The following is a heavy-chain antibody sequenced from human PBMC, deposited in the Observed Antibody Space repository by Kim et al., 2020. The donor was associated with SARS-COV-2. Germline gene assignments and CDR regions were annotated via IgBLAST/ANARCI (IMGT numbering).Heavy chain of an antibody. D-gene: IGHD6-13*01. CDR3: VKGGIAAAAALDY. CDR2: ITSNGGST. CDR1: GFTFSSYA. Sequence: WGSLRLSCSASGFTFSSYAMHWVRQAPGKGLEYVSAITSNGGSTSYANSVKGRFTISRDNSMNTLYLQMGSLRPEDTAVYYCVKGGIAAAAALDYWGQGT. V-gene: IGHV3-64D*09. J-gene: IGHJ4*02.